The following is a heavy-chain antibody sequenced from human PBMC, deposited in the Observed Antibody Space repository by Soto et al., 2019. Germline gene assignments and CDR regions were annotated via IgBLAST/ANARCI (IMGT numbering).Heavy chain of an antibody. CDR2: ISFDGRKE. Sequence: GGSLRLSCEASEFTFSSYAMHWVRQAPGRGLEWVALISFDGRKEFYADSVKGRFIISRDNSRSMVYLQMDGLRPDDTAIYYCARPTPRWSYHYGMDVWGQGTTVTVSS. CDR1: EFTFSSYA. V-gene: IGHV3-30*03. J-gene: IGHJ6*02. CDR3: ARPTPRWSYHYGMDV. D-gene: IGHD2-15*01.